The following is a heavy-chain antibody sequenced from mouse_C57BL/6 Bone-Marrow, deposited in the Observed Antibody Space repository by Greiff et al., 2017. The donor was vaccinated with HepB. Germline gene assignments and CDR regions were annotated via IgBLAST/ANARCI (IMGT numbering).Heavy chain of an antibody. Sequence: QVQLQQSGPELVKPGASVKISCKASGYAFSSSWMNWVKQRPGKGLEWIGWIYPRDGSTKYNEKFKGKATLTVDTSSSTAYMELHSLTSEDSAVYFCASRNWYFDVWGTGTTVTVSS. CDR3: ASRNWYFDV. CDR2: IYPRDGST. V-gene: IGHV1-85*01. J-gene: IGHJ1*03. CDR1: GYAFSSSW.